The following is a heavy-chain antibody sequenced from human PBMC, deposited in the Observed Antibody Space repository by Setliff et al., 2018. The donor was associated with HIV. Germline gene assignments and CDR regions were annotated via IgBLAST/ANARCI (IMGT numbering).Heavy chain of an antibody. J-gene: IGHJ6*02. CDR2: IDWDDDK. CDR1: GFSLSTGGMC. CDR3: ALRTRYYYGLDV. V-gene: IGHV2-70*12. Sequence: SGPTLVNPTQPLTLTCTLSGFSLSTGGMCVNWIRQPPGKALEWLARIDWDDDKKYNTSLKTRLIISKDTSKNQVVLIMTNMDPVDTATYYCALRTRYYYGLDVWGQGTTVTVSS.